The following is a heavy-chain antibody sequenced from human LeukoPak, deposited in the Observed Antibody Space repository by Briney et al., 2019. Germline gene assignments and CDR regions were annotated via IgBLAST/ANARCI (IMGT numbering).Heavy chain of an antibody. J-gene: IGHJ4*02. CDR3: AGELRYYYDSSGYYPDY. CDR2: IKQDGSEK. D-gene: IGHD3-22*01. V-gene: IGHV3-7*01. CDR1: GFTFSSYW. Sequence: GGSLRLSCAASGFTFSSYWMSWVRQAPGKGLEWVANIKQDGSEKYYVDSVKGRFTISRDNAKNSLYLQMNSLRAEDTAVYYCAGELRYYYDSSGYYPDYWGQGTLVTVSS.